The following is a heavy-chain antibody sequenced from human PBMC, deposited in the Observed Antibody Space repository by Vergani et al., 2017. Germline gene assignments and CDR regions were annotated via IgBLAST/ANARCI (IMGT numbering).Heavy chain of an antibody. D-gene: IGHD2/OR15-2a*01. CDR3: ARDRANFIDY. J-gene: IGHJ4*02. CDR2: IYTSGST. CDR1: GGSIRSGSYY. Sequence: QVQLQESGPGLVKPSQTPSLTCTVSGGSIRSGSYYWSWIRQPAGKGLEWIGRIYTSGSTNYSPSLMSRVTISVDTSKKQFSLELSSVTAADTAVYDCARDRANFIDYWGQGTLVTVSS. V-gene: IGHV4-61*02.